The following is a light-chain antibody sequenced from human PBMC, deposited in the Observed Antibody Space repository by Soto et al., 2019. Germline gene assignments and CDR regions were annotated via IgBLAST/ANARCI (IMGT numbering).Light chain of an antibody. CDR1: SSDIGGYDY. Sequence: QSALTQPASASGSPGQSITLSCTGTSSDIGGYDYDSWYQRHPGKASKLIIYDVNNRPSGVSNPFSGSKSGNTASLTISGLQAEDEADYYCTSYASGSSHVVFGGGTELTVL. V-gene: IGLV2-14*01. CDR3: TSYASGSSHVV. CDR2: DVN. J-gene: IGLJ2*01.